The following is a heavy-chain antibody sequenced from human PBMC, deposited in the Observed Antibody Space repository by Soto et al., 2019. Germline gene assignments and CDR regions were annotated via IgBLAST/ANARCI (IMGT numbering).Heavy chain of an antibody. CDR2: IRSKANSYAT. Sequence: GGTLRLSCAASGFTFNGSGMHWVRQASGKGLEWVGRIRSKANSYATAYAASVKGRFTISRDDSKNTAYLQMNSLKTEDTAVYYCTRHNTGSDAFDIWGQGTMVTVSS. J-gene: IGHJ3*02. CDR1: GFTFNGSG. CDR3: TRHNTGSDAFDI. D-gene: IGHD2-2*02. V-gene: IGHV3-73*01.